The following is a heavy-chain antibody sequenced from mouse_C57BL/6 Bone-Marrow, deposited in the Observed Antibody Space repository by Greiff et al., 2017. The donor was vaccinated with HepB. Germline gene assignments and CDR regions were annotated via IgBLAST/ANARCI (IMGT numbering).Heavy chain of an antibody. D-gene: IGHD1-1*01. CDR3: ARLPGVARKDY. J-gene: IGHJ2*01. CDR1: GYTFTSYW. Sequence: VQLQQPGAELVMPGASVKLSCKASGYTFTSYWMHWVKQRPGQGLEWIGEIDPSDSYTNYNQKFKGKSTLTVDKSSSTAYMQLSSLTSEDSAVYYCARLPGVARKDYWGQGTTLTVSS. V-gene: IGHV1-69*01. CDR2: IDPSDSYT.